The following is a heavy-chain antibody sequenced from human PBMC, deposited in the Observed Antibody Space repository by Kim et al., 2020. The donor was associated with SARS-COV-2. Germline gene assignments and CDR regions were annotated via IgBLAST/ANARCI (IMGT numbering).Heavy chain of an antibody. CDR3: VRGAWLDY. J-gene: IGHJ4*02. Sequence: DDNSYYAASVRGRSTVSPDSATNTLYLQMNDLRVDDTAVYYCVRGAWLDYWGPGTLVTVSS. CDR2: DDNS. D-gene: IGHD5-12*01. V-gene: IGHV3-23*01.